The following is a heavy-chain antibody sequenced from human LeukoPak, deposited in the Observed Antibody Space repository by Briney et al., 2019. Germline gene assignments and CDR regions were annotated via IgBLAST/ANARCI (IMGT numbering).Heavy chain of an antibody. D-gene: IGHD4-11*01. Sequence: GASVKVSCKASGHTFTGYYMHWVRQAPGHGLEWMGWINPNSGGTNYAQKFQGRVTMTRDTSISTAYMELSRLRSDDTAVYYCARDTVNHYYYDMDVWGKGTTVTVSS. V-gene: IGHV1-2*02. J-gene: IGHJ6*03. CDR1: GHTFTGYY. CDR3: ARDTVNHYYYDMDV. CDR2: INPNSGGT.